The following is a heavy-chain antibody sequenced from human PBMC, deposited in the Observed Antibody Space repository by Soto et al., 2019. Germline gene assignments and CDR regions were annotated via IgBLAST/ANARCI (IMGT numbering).Heavy chain of an antibody. D-gene: IGHD3-9*01. CDR2: IYYRGNA. Sequence: QLQLQESGPGLVKPSETLSLTCSVSDDSINSDKYYWGWIRQPPGNGLEWIGSIYYRGNAYYNQSLPTRVTISLDKSKGQFSLKLNSVTAADSAVYFCARLEGLATISYYFDFWGPGALVTVSS. J-gene: IGHJ4*02. CDR3: ARLEGLATISYYFDF. V-gene: IGHV4-39*01. CDR1: DDSINSDKYY.